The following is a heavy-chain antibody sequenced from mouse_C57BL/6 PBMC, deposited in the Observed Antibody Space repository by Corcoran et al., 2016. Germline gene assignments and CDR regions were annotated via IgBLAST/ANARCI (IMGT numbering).Heavy chain of an antibody. V-gene: IGHV1-26*01. D-gene: IGHD2-5*01. CDR2: INPNNGGT. CDR1: GYTFTDYY. Sequence: EVQLQQSGTELVKPGASVKISCKASGYTFTDYYMNWVKQSHGKSLEWIGDINPNNGGTSYNQKFKGKATLTVDKSSSTAYMELRSLTSEDSAVYYCARQAYYSKDFDYWGQGTTLTVSS. J-gene: IGHJ2*01. CDR3: ARQAYYSKDFDY.